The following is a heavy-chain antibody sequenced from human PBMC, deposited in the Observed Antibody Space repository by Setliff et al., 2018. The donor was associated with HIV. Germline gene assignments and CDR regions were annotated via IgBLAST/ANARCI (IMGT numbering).Heavy chain of an antibody. CDR3: ATQIAYYDSNSYYYSAMDV. CDR1: GGSISSRGYY. V-gene: IGHV4-31*03. CDR2: IYYSGST. J-gene: IGHJ6*02. Sequence: SETLSLTCTVSGGSISSRGYYWSWIRQHPGKGLEWIGYIYYSGSTYSNPSLKRRVTISVDTSKNQFSLKLSSVTAADTAVYYCATQIAYYDSNSYYYSAMDVWGQGTTVTVSS. D-gene: IGHD3-22*01.